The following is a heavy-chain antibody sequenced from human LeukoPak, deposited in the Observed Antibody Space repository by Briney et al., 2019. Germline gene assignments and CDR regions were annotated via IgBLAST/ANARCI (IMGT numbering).Heavy chain of an antibody. V-gene: IGHV3-30*18. Sequence: PGRSLRLSCAASGFTFSDYGMHWVRQAPGKWLEWVALISYDGGNKFYADSVRDRFTISRDNSKNTLFLQMNSLRIEDTAVYYCAKVFEVRGARRPKDYWGQGTLVIVSS. D-gene: IGHD3-10*01. CDR3: AKVFEVRGARRPKDY. J-gene: IGHJ4*02. CDR1: GFTFSDYG. CDR2: ISYDGGNK.